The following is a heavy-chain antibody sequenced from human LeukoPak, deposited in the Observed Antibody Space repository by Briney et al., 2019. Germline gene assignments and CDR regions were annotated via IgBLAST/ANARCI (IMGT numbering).Heavy chain of an antibody. CDR1: GGTFSSYA. V-gene: IGHV1-69*13. D-gene: IGHD3-22*01. Sequence: SVKVSCKASGGTFSSYAISWVRQAPGQGLEWMGGIIPIFGTANYAQKFQGRVTITADESTSTAYMELSSLRSEDTAVYYCGRTDYYDSSGPRGFAFDIWGQGTMVTVSS. CDR3: GRTDYYDSSGPRGFAFDI. CDR2: IIPIFGTA. J-gene: IGHJ3*02.